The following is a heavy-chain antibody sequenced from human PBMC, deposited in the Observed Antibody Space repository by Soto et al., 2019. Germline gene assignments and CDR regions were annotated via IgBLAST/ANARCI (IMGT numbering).Heavy chain of an antibody. CDR2: IWYDGNSK. CDR1: GFTFSSYG. CDR3: ARDSSSGEGFDF. J-gene: IGHJ4*02. Sequence: QVQLVESGGGVVQPGRSLRLSCAASGFTFSSYGMHGVRQAPGKGLEWMAVIWYDGNSKDYGDSVRGRFTVSRDNSKNTLYLQMDSLRAEDTAVYYCARDSSSGEGFDFWGQGTLVTVSS. V-gene: IGHV3-33*01. D-gene: IGHD7-27*01.